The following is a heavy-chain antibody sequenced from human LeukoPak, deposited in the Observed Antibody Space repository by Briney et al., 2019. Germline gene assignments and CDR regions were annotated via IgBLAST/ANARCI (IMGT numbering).Heavy chain of an antibody. CDR3: AKGFVVVPAAIRD. J-gene: IGHJ4*02. CDR2: IRYDGSNK. Sequence: GGSLRLSCAASGFTLSSYGMHWVRQAPGKGLEWVAFIRYDGSNKYYADSVKGRFTISRDNSKNTLYLQMNSLRVEDTAVYYCAKGFVVVPAAIRDWGQGTLVTVSS. CDR1: GFTLSSYG. V-gene: IGHV3-30*02. D-gene: IGHD2-2*01.